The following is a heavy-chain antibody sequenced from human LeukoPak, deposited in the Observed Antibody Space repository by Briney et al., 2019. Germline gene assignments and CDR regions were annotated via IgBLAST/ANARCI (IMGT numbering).Heavy chain of an antibody. CDR1: GYSFTSYW. D-gene: IGHD5-18*01. CDR3: ARLIGDTAMVRRNWFDP. CDR2: IYPGDSDT. V-gene: IGHV5-51*01. J-gene: IGHJ5*02. Sequence: GESLKISCKGSGYSFTSYWIGWVRQMPGKGLEWMGIIYPGDSDTRYSPSFQGQVTISADKSISTAYLQWSSLKASDTAMYYCARLIGDTAMVRRNWFDPWGQGTLVTVSS.